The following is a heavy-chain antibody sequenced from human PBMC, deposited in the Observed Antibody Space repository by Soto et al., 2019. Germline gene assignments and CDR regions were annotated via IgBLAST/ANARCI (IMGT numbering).Heavy chain of an antibody. CDR3: ARDSAMIYGGVDY. J-gene: IGHJ4*02. CDR1: GFTFSNYW. CDR2: IKQEGSEK. V-gene: IGHV3-7*04. Sequence: EVQLVESGGGLVQPGGSLSLSCAVSGFTFSNYWMSWVRQAPGKGLEWVANIKQEGSEKYYVDSVKGRFTISRDNAKNSLYLQMNSRRAEDTAVYYCARDSAMIYGGVDYWGQGTLVTVSS. D-gene: IGHD4-17*01.